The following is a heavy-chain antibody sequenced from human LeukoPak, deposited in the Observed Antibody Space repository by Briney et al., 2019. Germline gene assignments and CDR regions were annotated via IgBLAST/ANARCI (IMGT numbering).Heavy chain of an antibody. D-gene: IGHD6-19*01. J-gene: IGHJ4*02. CDR2: ISYDGSNK. Sequence: GGSLRLSCAASGFTFSSYGMHWVRQAPGKGLEWVAVISYDGSNKYYADSVKGRFAISRDNSKNTLYLRMNSLRAEDTAVYYCAKDLSSGWCDYWGQGTLVTVSS. CDR1: GFTFSSYG. CDR3: AKDLSSGWCDY. V-gene: IGHV3-30*18.